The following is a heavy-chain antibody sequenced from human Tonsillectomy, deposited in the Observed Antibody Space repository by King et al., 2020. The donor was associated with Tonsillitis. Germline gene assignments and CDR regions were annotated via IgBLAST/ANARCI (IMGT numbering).Heavy chain of an antibody. CDR2: MYYSGST. D-gene: IGHD3-22*01. Sequence: QLQESGPGLVKPSEPLSLTCTVSGGSISSNSYYWGWIRQPPGKGLEWIGSMYYSGSTYYNPSLKSRVTISVDTSKNQLSLKLSTVTAAETAVYCSARQSAYNDSSGYWYYFDYWGQGTLVTVSS. CDR1: GGSISSNSYY. CDR3: ARQSAYNDSSGYWYYFDY. J-gene: IGHJ4*02. V-gene: IGHV4-39*01.